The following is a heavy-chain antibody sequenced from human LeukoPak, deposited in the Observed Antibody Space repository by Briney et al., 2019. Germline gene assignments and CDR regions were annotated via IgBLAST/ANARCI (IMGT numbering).Heavy chain of an antibody. CDR2: INPSGGST. Sequence: ASVKVSCKASGYTFTGYYVHWVRQAPGQGLEWMGIINPSGGSTSYAQKFQGRVTMTRDTSTSTVYMELSSLRSEDTAVYYCARGYTNPYYFDYWGQGTLVTVSS. CDR1: GYTFTGYY. V-gene: IGHV1-46*01. J-gene: IGHJ4*02. D-gene: IGHD5-12*01. CDR3: ARGYTNPYYFDY.